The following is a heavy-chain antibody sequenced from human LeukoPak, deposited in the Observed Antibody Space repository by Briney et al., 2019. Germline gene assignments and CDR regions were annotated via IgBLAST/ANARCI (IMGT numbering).Heavy chain of an antibody. D-gene: IGHD6-6*01. CDR2: INHSGST. J-gene: IGHJ5*02. CDR1: GGSFSGYY. CDR3: ARGPEHRARARWFDP. Sequence: PSETLSLTCAVYGGSFSGYYWNWIRQPPGKGLEWMGEINHSGSTNYNPSLKSRVTISVDTSKNQFSLKLSSVTAADTAVYYCARGPEHRARARWFDPWGHGTLVTVFS. V-gene: IGHV4-34*01.